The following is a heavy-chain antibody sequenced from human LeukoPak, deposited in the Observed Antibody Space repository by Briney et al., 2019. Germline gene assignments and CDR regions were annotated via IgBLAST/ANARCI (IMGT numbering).Heavy chain of an antibody. V-gene: IGHV4-39*01. Sequence: SETLSLTCTVSGGSMRSRSYYWGWIRQPPGKGLEWIGSIFYSGSTYYNPSLRSRVTISVDTSKNQFSLILRSVTAADTAVYYCVTPSGRYQGLYYYYMDVWGKGTAVTVSS. J-gene: IGHJ6*03. CDR3: VTPSGRYQGLYYYYMDV. D-gene: IGHD3-16*02. CDR2: IFYSGST. CDR1: GGSMRSRSYY.